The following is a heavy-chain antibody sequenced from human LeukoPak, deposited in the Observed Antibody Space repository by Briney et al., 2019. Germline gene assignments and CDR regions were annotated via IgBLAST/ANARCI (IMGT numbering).Heavy chain of an antibody. Sequence: ASVKVSCKASGYTFTGYYMHWVRQAPGQGLEWMGWINPNSGGTNYARKFQGRVTMTRDTSISTAYMELSRLRSDDTAVYYCARASGGSSWYRGWGQGTLVTVSS. D-gene: IGHD6-13*01. CDR1: GYTFTGYY. V-gene: IGHV1-2*02. J-gene: IGHJ4*02. CDR3: ARASGGSSWYRG. CDR2: INPNSGGT.